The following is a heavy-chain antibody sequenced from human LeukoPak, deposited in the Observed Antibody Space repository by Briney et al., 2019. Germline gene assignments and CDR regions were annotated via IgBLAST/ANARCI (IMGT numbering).Heavy chain of an antibody. CDR2: ISSSSSYT. CDR1: GFTFSDYY. Sequence: GGSPRLSCAASGFTFSDYYMSWIRQAPGKGLEWVSYISSSSSYTNYADSVKGRFTISRDNAKNSLYLQMNSLRAEDTAVYYCARDLLGSSWPFDYWGQGTLVTVSS. J-gene: IGHJ4*02. V-gene: IGHV3-11*05. D-gene: IGHD6-13*01. CDR3: ARDLLGSSWPFDY.